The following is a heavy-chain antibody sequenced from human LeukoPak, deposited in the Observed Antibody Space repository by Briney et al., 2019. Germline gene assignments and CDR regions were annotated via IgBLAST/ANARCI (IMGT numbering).Heavy chain of an antibody. CDR1: GGTFSSYA. J-gene: IGHJ3*02. V-gene: IGHV1-69*06. D-gene: IGHD2-15*01. CDR2: IIPIFGTA. Sequence: SVKVSCKASGGTFSSYAISWVRQAPGQGLEWMGGIIPIFGTANYAQKFQGRVTITADKSTSTAHMELSSLRSEDTAVYYCARGGALGYCSGGSCYSGVEAFDIWGQGAMVTVSS. CDR3: ARGGALGYCSGGSCYSGVEAFDI.